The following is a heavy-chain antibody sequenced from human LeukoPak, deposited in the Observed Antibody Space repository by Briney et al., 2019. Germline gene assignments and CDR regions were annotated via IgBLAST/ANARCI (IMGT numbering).Heavy chain of an antibody. CDR2: MSQSGST. Sequence: SETLSLTCAVYGGSLSGYFWTWIRQPPGKGPEWIKEMSQSGSTNSNPSLKSRVTVSVDTSKNQLSLKLSSVTAADTAVYYCARYLGGGIFDLWGQGTVVTVSA. V-gene: IGHV4-34*01. D-gene: IGHD3-16*01. CDR1: GGSLSGYF. CDR3: ARYLGGGIFDL. J-gene: IGHJ3*01.